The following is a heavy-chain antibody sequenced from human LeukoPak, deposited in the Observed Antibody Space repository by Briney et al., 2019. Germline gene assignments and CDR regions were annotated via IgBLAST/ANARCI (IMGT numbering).Heavy chain of an antibody. J-gene: IGHJ4*02. Sequence: GESLQISCKGSGYSFTSYWIGWVRRMPGKGLEWMGIIYPGDSDTRYSPSFQGQVTISADKSISTAYLQWSSLKASDTAMYYCARLRDYGGNSAYFDYWGQGTLVTVSS. CDR1: GYSFTSYW. CDR3: ARLRDYGGNSAYFDY. V-gene: IGHV5-51*01. CDR2: IYPGDSDT. D-gene: IGHD4-23*01.